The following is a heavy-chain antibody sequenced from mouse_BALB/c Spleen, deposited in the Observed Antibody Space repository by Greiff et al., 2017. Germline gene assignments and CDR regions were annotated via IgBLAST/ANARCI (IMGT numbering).Heavy chain of an antibody. CDR3: ARGGLRVSGFDY. V-gene: IGHV3-2*02. CDR2: ISYSGST. J-gene: IGHJ2*01. D-gene: IGHD1-1*01. CDR1: GYSITSDYA. Sequence: EVQLVESGPGLVKPSQSLSLTCTVTGYSITSDYAWNWIRQFPGNKLEWMGYISYSGSTSYNPSLKSRISITRDTSKNQFFLQLNSVTTEDTATYYCARGGLRVSGFDYWGQGTTLTVSS.